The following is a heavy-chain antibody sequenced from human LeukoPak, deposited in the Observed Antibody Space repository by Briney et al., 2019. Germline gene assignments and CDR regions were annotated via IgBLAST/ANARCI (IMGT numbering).Heavy chain of an antibody. CDR2: ISWNSGSI. J-gene: IGHJ3*02. V-gene: IGHV3-9*01. CDR1: GFTFDDYA. CDR3: AKVLRITNDAFDI. D-gene: IGHD3-10*01. Sequence: GGSLRLSCAASGFTFDDYAMHWVRQAPGKGLEWVSGISWNSGSIGYADSVKGRFTISRDNSKNTLYLQMNSLRAEDTAVYYCAKVLRITNDAFDIWGQGTMVTVSS.